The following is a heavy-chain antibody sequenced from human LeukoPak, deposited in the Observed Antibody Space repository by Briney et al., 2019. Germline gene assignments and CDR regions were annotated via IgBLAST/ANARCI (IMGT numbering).Heavy chain of an antibody. CDR3: AREERYCSGGSCYLGLGY. CDR2: ISYDGSNK. V-gene: IGHV3-30*03. CDR1: GFTFSSYG. Sequence: GGSLRLSCAASGFTFSSYGMHWVRQAPGKGLELVAVISYDGSNKYCADSVKGRFTISRDNSKNTLYLQMNSLRAEDTAVYYCAREERYCSGGSCYLGLGYWGQGTLVTVSS. J-gene: IGHJ4*02. D-gene: IGHD2-15*01.